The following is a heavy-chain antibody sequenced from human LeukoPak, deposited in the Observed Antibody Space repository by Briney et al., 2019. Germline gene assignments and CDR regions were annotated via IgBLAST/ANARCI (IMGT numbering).Heavy chain of an antibody. V-gene: IGHV4-30-2*01. CDR3: ARDPDYYDFWSVPVP. CDR1: GGSISSGGYY. J-gene: IGHJ5*02. Sequence: PSQTLSLTCTVSGGSISSGGYYRSWIRQPPGKGLECIGYIYHSGSTYYNPSLKSRVTISVDRSKNQFSLKLSSVTAADTAVYYCARDPDYYDFWSVPVPWGQGTLVTVSS. CDR2: IYHSGST. D-gene: IGHD3-3*01.